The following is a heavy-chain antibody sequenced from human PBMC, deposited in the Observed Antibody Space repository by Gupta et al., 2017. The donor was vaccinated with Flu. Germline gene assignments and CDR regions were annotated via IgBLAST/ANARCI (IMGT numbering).Heavy chain of an antibody. CDR2: ISSSGSTI. J-gene: IGHJ4*02. CDR1: GFTFSSYE. Sequence: EVQLVESGGGLVQPGGSLRLSCAASGFTFSSYEMNWVRQAPGKGLEWVSYISSSGSTIYYADSVKGRFTISRDNAKNSLYLQMNSLRAEDTAVYYCARDSSHYGDYGGHFDYWGQGTLVTVSS. V-gene: IGHV3-48*03. D-gene: IGHD4-17*01. CDR3: ARDSSHYGDYGGHFDY.